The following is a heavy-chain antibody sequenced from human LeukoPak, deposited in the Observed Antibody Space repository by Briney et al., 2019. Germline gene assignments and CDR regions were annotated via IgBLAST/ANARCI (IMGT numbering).Heavy chain of an antibody. V-gene: IGHV3-11*01. D-gene: IGHD2/OR15-2a*01. CDR1: GFTFSDYY. J-gene: IGHJ3*02. CDR2: ISSSGSTI. Sequence: GGSLRLSCAASGFTFSDYYMSWIRQAPGKGLEWVSYISSSGSTIYYADSVKGRFTISRDNAKNTLYLQMNSLRAEDTAVYYCARFGPYYLHQNFGIWGQGTMVTVSS. CDR3: ARFGPYYLHQNFGI.